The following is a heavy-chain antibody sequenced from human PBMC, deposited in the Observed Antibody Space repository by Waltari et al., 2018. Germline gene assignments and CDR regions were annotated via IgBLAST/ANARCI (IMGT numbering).Heavy chain of an antibody. D-gene: IGHD3-3*01. Sequence: ISSSSSTIYYADSVKGRFTISRDNAKNSLYLQMNSLRAEDTAVYYCARDPGDFWSGYYTWYFDYWGQGTLVTVSS. CDR2: ISSSSSTI. J-gene: IGHJ4*02. V-gene: IGHV3-48*04. CDR3: ARDPGDFWSGYYTWYFDY.